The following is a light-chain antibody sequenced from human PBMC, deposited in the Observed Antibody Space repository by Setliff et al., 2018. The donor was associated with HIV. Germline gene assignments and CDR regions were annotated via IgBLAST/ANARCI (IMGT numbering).Light chain of an antibody. Sequence: QSALAQPASVSGSPGQSITISCTGTSSDVGGYDYVSWYLQHPRKAPKLIIFEVTNRPSGVSSRFSGSKSGNTASLTISGLQAEDEADYYCNSYSTSGTLFGAGTKVTVL. J-gene: IGLJ1*01. CDR1: SSDVGGYDY. CDR3: NSYSTSGTL. V-gene: IGLV2-14*01. CDR2: EVT.